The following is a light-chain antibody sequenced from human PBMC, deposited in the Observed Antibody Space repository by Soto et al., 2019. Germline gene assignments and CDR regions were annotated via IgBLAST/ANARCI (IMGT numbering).Light chain of an antibody. V-gene: IGKV1-6*01. CDR1: RDVGSD. CDR2: AAS. J-gene: IGKJ1*01. CDR3: LQDYGDSWT. Sequence: QMTQSPSSLSASVGEKIIITCRASRDVGSDVSWYQQKPGQAPKLLIYAASNLYTGVPSRFSGSRSGAEFTLTIRRLPPEDFASYYWLQDYGDSWTSGQGTKVYIE.